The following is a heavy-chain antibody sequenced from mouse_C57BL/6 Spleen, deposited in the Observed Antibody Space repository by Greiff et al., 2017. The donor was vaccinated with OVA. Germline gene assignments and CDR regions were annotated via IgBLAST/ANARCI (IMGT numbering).Heavy chain of an antibody. D-gene: IGHD1-1*01. CDR1: GFSFTSYG. CDR3: AKLDGSSGGYYAMDY. J-gene: IGHJ4*01. V-gene: IGHV2-3*01. CDR2: ICGDGST. Sequence: VKLMESGPGLVAPSQSLSISCTASGFSFTSYGVSWVRQTPGKGLEWLGVICGDGSTTYYSALISRLSISKDNSKSQDILKLNSLQTDETATYYWAKLDGSSGGYYAMDYWGQGTSVTVSS.